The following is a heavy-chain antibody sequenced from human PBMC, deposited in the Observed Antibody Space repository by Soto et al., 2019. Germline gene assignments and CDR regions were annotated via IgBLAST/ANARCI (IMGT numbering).Heavy chain of an antibody. CDR1: GFTFSSYS. Sequence: PGGSLRLSCAASGFTFSSYSMNWVRQAQGEGLEWVSSISSSSSYIYYADSVKGRFTISRDNAKNSLYLQMNSLRAEDTAVYYCARDSYCSGGSCYFYYYCMDVWGQGTTVTVSS. V-gene: IGHV3-21*01. J-gene: IGHJ6*02. CDR3: ARDSYCSGGSCYFYYYCMDV. CDR2: ISSSSSYI. D-gene: IGHD2-15*01.